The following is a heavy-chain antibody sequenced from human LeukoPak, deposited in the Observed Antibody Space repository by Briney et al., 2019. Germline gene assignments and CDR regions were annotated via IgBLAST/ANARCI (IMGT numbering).Heavy chain of an antibody. D-gene: IGHD3-22*01. CDR3: GRHADYYDRSRFYHYFDY. V-gene: IGHV4-59*08. CDR2: IYYSGST. Sequence: PXETLSLTCTVSGGSISADYWSWLRQPXGKGLEWIGYIYYSGSTNYNPSLKSRVTISVDTSKNKFSLKQKFVAAADTAGYYCGRHADYYDRSRFYHYFDYWGQGTLVTVSS. CDR1: GGSISADY. J-gene: IGHJ4*02.